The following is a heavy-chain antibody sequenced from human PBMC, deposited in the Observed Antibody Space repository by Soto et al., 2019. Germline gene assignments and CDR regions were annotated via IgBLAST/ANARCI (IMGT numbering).Heavy chain of an antibody. CDR3: ARSPNLATVTYNWFDP. V-gene: IGHV4-59*01. Sequence: QVQLQESGPGLVKPSETLSLTCTVSGGSISSYYWSWIRQPPGKGLEWIGYIYYSGSTNYNPSLKSRVTISVDTSKNQFSLKLSSVTAADTAVYYCARSPNLATVTYNWFDPWGQGTLVTVSS. J-gene: IGHJ5*02. CDR2: IYYSGST. CDR1: GGSISSYY. D-gene: IGHD4-17*01.